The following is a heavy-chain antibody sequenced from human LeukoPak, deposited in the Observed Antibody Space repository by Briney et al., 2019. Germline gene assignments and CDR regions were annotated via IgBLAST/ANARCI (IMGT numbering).Heavy chain of an antibody. Sequence: SETLSLTCTVSGGSISSYYWSWIRQPPGKGLEGIGYIYYSGSTNYNPSLKSRVTISVDTSKNQFSLKLSSVTAADTAVYYCARDRGGIAAAGIDYWGQGTLVTVSS. CDR3: ARDRGGIAAAGIDY. CDR2: IYYSGST. CDR1: GGSISSYY. D-gene: IGHD6-13*01. J-gene: IGHJ4*02. V-gene: IGHV4-59*01.